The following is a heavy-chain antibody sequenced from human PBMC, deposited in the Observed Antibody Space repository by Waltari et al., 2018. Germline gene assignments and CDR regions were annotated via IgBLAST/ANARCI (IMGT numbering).Heavy chain of an antibody. CDR3: ARGKAFDP. V-gene: IGHV1-2*02. CDR1: GYTFTDYY. CDR2: MNPNSGGT. J-gene: IGHJ5*02. Sequence: QVQLVQSGAEVKQPGASVKVSCKASGYTFTDYYMHWVRQAPGQGLEWVGWMNPNSGGTNYAQKFQGRVTLTRDTSITTAYMELSSLRSDDTAIYYCARGKAFDPWGQGTRVNVSS.